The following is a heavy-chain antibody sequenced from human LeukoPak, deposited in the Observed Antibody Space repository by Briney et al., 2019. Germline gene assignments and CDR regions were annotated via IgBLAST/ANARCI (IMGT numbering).Heavy chain of an antibody. D-gene: IGHD2-2*02. J-gene: IGHJ6*02. CDR3: MGYCSSTSCYTNYYGMDV. V-gene: IGHV3-21*04. Sequence: PGGSLRLSCAASGFTFSSYSMNWVRQAPGKGLEWVSSISSSSSYIYYADSVKGRFTISRDNAKNSLYLQMNSLRAEDTALYYCMGYCSSTSCYTNYYGMDVWGQGTTVTVSS. CDR2: ISSSSSYI. CDR1: GFTFSSYS.